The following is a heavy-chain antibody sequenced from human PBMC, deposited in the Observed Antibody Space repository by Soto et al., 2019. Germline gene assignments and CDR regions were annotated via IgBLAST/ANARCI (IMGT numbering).Heavy chain of an antibody. CDR3: ARVSSRSAFGKDV. CDR2: IYQTGST. V-gene: IGHV4-4*02. Sequence: PSETLSLTCAVSGGSNSTINWWNWVRQPPAKGLDWIGEIYQTGSTSYDPSLESRVTISIDKSKNQFFLKLRSVTAADTAVYYCARVSSRSAFGKDVWGQGARVTVSS. CDR1: GGSNSTINW. J-gene: IGHJ6*02. D-gene: IGHD6-6*01.